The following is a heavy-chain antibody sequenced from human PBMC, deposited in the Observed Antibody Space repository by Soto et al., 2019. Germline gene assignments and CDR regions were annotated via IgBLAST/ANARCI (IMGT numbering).Heavy chain of an antibody. CDR3: ARESYGDYVY. CDR2: IYYGGST. CDR1: GGSVTSGNYY. V-gene: IGHV4-61*01. J-gene: IGHJ4*02. D-gene: IGHD4-17*01. Sequence: QVHLQESGPGLVKPSETLSLTCIVSGGSVTSGNYYWSWIRQSPGKGLEWMGYIYYGGSTDYNPSLKSRVTISVDTSKTQFFLTLKSVTAAATAVYYCARESYGDYVYWGQGMLVSVSS.